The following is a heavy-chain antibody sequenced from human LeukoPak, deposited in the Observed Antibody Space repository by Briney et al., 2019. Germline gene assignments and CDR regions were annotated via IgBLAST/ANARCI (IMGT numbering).Heavy chain of an antibody. Sequence: NPSETLSLTCTVSGGSISSSGYFWGWIRQPPGKGLEWIGTIYYSGNTYYNPSLKSRVTISVDTSKNQFSLKLSSVTAADTAVYFCARHDYGDYGPFDCWGQGTLVTVSS. CDR2: IYYSGNT. J-gene: IGHJ4*02. D-gene: IGHD4-17*01. V-gene: IGHV4-39*01. CDR3: ARHDYGDYGPFDC. CDR1: GGSISSSGYF.